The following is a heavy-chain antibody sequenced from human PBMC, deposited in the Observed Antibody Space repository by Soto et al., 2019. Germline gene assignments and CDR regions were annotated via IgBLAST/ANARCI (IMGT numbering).Heavy chain of an antibody. V-gene: IGHV3-74*01. CDR2: INPDGSTT. D-gene: IGHD1-26*01. Sequence: PGGSLRLSCAASGFTFSTYWMNWVRQAPGKGLDWASLINPDGSTTTYADSVKGRFTISRDNAKNTVYLQMTSLRVEDTAGYYCARDLRGSPDYWGQGTLVTVSS. CDR3: ARDLRGSPDY. CDR1: GFTFSTYW. J-gene: IGHJ4*02.